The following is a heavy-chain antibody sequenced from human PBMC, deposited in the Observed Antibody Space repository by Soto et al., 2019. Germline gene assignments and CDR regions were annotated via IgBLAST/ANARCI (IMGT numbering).Heavy chain of an antibody. D-gene: IGHD6-19*01. CDR1: GFTVSGS. CDR3: ARDASGPFDY. V-gene: IGHV3-66*01. CDR2: IHSDGNT. J-gene: IGHJ4*02. Sequence: PXEALRLSCSVAGFTVSGSISWFRQAPGKGLECVAFIHSDGNTYYTDSVRGRFTISRDNSKNTLYLQMDSLRVDDTAVYYCARDASGPFDYWGQGTLVTVSS.